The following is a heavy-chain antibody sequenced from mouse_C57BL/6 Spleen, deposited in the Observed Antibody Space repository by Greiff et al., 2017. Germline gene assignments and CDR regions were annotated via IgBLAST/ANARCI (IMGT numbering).Heavy chain of an antibody. CDR3: ARGVDYGWFAY. J-gene: IGHJ2*01. V-gene: IGHV1-80*01. CDR2: IYPGDGDT. CDR1: GYAFSSYW. D-gene: IGHD2-4*01. Sequence: QVQLQQSGAELVKPGASVKISCKASGYAFSSYWMNWVKQRPGKGLEWIGQIYPGDGDTNYNGKFKGKATLTADKSSSTAYMQLSSLTSEDSAVYFCARGVDYGWFAYWGQGTTLTVSS.